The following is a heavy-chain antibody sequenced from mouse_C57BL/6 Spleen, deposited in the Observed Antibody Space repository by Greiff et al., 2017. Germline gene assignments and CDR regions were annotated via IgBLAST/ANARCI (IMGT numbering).Heavy chain of an antibody. CDR3: ARSGYGSNYWYFDV. CDR1: GYAFSSYW. D-gene: IGHD1-1*01. CDR2: IYPGDGDT. Sequence: VQLQESGAELVKPGASVKISCKASGYAFSSYWMNWVKQRPGKGLEWIGQIYPGDGDTNYNGKFKGKATLTADKSSSTAYMRLCSLTAEDSAVYFCARSGYGSNYWYFDVWGTGTTVTVSS. J-gene: IGHJ1*03. V-gene: IGHV1-80*01.